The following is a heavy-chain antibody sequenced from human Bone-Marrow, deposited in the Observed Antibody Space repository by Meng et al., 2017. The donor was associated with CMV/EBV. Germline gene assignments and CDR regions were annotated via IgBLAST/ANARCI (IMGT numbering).Heavy chain of an antibody. CDR2: IIPILGTR. D-gene: IGHD3-3*01. CDR1: GDTFRPYS. J-gene: IGHJ4*02. Sequence: SVKVSCKASGDTFRPYSISWVRQAPGQGLEWMGGIIPILGTRKYAQKFQGRVTITADRSTSTAYIELSSLRSDDTAVYYCARVRDFWSGYYAYWGQGTLVTVSS. CDR3: ARVRDFWSGYYAY. V-gene: IGHV1-69*10.